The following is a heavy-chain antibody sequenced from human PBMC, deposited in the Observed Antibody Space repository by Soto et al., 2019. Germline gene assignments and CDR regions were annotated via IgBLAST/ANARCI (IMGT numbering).Heavy chain of an antibody. Sequence: PGGSLRLSCAASGFTFSSYAMHWVRQAPGKGLEWVAVISYDGSNKYYADSVKGRFTISRDNSKNTLYLQMNSLRAEDTAVYYCARDGIAVAGIPPYYFDYWGQGTLVTVSS. D-gene: IGHD6-19*01. V-gene: IGHV3-30-3*01. CDR3: ARDGIAVAGIPPYYFDY. J-gene: IGHJ4*02. CDR1: GFTFSSYA. CDR2: ISYDGSNK.